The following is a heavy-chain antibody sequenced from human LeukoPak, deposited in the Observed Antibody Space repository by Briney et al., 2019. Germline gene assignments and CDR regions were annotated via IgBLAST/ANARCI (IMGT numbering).Heavy chain of an antibody. CDR1: GYSFTSYW. V-gene: IGHV5-51*01. J-gene: IGHJ6*02. CDR3: AMSYYYDSSGSHYGMDV. D-gene: IGHD3-22*01. Sequence: GESLKISCKGPGYSFTSYWIGWVRQIPGKGLEWMGIIYPGYSDTRYSPSFQGQVTISADKSISTAYLQWSSLKASDTAMYYCAMSYYYDSSGSHYGMDVWGQGTTVTVSS. CDR2: IYPGYSDT.